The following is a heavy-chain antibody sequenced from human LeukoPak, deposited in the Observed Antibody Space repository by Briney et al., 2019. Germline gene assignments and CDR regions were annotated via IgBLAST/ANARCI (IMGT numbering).Heavy chain of an antibody. Sequence: PGGSLRLSCAASGFTFSSYAMSWVRQAPGKGLEWVSRINSDGSSTSYADSVKGRFTISRDNAKNTLYLQMNSLRAEDTAVYYCARVMDYEGYFDYWGQGTLVTVSS. CDR3: ARVMDYEGYFDY. J-gene: IGHJ4*02. V-gene: IGHV3-74*01. D-gene: IGHD3-22*01. CDR1: GFTFSSYA. CDR2: INSDGSST.